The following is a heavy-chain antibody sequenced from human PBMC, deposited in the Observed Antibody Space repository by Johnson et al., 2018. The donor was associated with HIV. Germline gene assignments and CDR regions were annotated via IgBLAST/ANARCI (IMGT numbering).Heavy chain of an antibody. CDR2: ISYDGSNK. D-gene: IGHD6-13*01. Sequence: QVQLVESGGGVVQPGRSLRLSCAASGFTFSSYGMHWVRQAPGKGLEWLAVISYDGSNKYYADSVKGRFTISRDNAKNSLYLQMNSLRAEDTALYYCAKDGKAAAGTLGDPQSAFDIWGQGTMVTVSS. V-gene: IGHV3-30*18. J-gene: IGHJ3*02. CDR1: GFTFSSYG. CDR3: AKDGKAAAGTLGDPQSAFDI.